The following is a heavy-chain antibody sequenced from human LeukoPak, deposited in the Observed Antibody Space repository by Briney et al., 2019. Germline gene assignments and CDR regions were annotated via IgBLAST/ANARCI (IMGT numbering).Heavy chain of an antibody. J-gene: IGHJ6*02. D-gene: IGHD3-3*01. V-gene: IGHV3-48*02. CDR3: ARVAADFWSGYYGMDV. CDR2: ISSSSSTI. CDR1: GFTFSSYS. Sequence: PGGSLRLSCAASGFTFSSYSMNWVRLAPGKGLEWVSYISSSSSTIYYADSVKGRFTISRDNAKNSLYLQMNSLRDEDTAVYYCARVAADFWSGYYGMDVWGQGTTVTVSS.